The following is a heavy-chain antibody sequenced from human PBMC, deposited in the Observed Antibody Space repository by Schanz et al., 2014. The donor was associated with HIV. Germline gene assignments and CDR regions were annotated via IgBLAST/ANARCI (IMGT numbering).Heavy chain of an antibody. CDR2: IRAGVGTA. Sequence: EVQLLESGGGLVQPGGSLRLSCAVSGFTITSYGMSWVRQAPGKGLEWVSTIRAGVGTASYAGSVKGRFAISRDKSKNTLYLQMNSLRVEDTAVYYCAKMARSVAANTNFDYWGQGTLVTVSS. CDR1: GFTITSYG. J-gene: IGHJ4*02. V-gene: IGHV3-23*01. CDR3: AKMARSVAANTNFDY. D-gene: IGHD6-19*01.